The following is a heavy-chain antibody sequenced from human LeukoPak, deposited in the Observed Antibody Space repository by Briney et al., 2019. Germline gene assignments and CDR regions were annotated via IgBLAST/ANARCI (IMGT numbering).Heavy chain of an antibody. CDR3: ARENVLRFFGGAFDI. CDR1: GGSISSGSYY. J-gene: IGHJ3*02. Sequence: PSQTLSLTCTVSGGSISSGSYYWSWIRQPAGKGLEWIGRIYTSGSTNYNPSLKSRVTISVDTSKNQFSLKLSSVTAADTAVYYCARENVLRFFGGAFDIWGQGTMVTVSS. V-gene: IGHV4-61*02. D-gene: IGHD3-3*01. CDR2: IYTSGST.